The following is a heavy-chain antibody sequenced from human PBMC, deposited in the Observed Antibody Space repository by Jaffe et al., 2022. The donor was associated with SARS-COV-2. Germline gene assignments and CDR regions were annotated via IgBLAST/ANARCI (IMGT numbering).Heavy chain of an antibody. J-gene: IGHJ4*02. CDR3: ASQGDYYDSSGYPEPFDY. CDR1: GFTFSSYA. Sequence: QVQLVESGGGVVQPGRSLRLSCAASGFTFSSYAMHWVRQAPGKGLEWVAVISYDGSNKYYADSVKGRFTISRDNSKNTLYLQMNSLRAEDTAVYYCASQGDYYDSSGYPEPFDYWGQGTLVTVSS. V-gene: IGHV3-30-3*01. D-gene: IGHD3-22*01. CDR2: ISYDGSNK.